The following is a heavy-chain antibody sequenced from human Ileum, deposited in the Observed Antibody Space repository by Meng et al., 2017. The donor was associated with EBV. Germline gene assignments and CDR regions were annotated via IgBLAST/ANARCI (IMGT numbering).Heavy chain of an antibody. CDR1: GASVTSSGYY. CDR2: VNYNGDS. V-gene: IGHV4-61*08. D-gene: IGHD1-26*01. Sequence: QLRLQQSGPVLVRPSEPLSLTCTVSGASVTSSGYYWSWLRQSPGKGLEWLGYVNYNGDSTYNPSLKSRVTIFIDTSKKQFYLNLTSATAADTAIYYCARDLRVGGAFDYWGQGTLVTVSS. CDR3: ARDLRVGGAFDY. J-gene: IGHJ4*02.